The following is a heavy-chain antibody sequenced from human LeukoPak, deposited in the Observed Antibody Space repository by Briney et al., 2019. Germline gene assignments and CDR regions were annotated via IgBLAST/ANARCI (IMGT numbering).Heavy chain of an antibody. CDR2: IYYSGGT. CDR3: ARLYRTGYYRGY. CDR1: GFTFSSYW. V-gene: IGHV4-39*01. Sequence: GSLRLSCTASGFTFSSYWMSWVRQAPGKGLEWIGSIYYSGGTYYNPSLKSRVTISVDTSKNQFTLKLSSVTPADTAVYYCARLYRTGYYRGYWGQGTLVTVSS. D-gene: IGHD3/OR15-3a*01. J-gene: IGHJ4*02.